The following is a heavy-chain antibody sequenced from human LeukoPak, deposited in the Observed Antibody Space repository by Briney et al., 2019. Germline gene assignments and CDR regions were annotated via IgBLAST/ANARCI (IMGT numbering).Heavy chain of an antibody. J-gene: IGHJ6*02. CDR3: ARGESGYYYYYGMDV. Sequence: SETLSLTCTVSGGSISSGGYYWGWIRQPPGKGLEWIGEINHSGSTNYNPSLKSRVTISVDTSKNQFSLKLSSVTAADTAVYYCARGESGYYYYYGMDVWGQGTTVTVSS. V-gene: IGHV4-39*07. CDR1: GGSISSGGYY. CDR2: INHSGST. D-gene: IGHD3-3*01.